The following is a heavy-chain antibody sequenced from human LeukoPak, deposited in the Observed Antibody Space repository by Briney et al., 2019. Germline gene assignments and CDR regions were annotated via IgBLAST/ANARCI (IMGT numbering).Heavy chain of an antibody. CDR2: ISGSGCST. V-gene: IGHV3-23*01. CDR3: AKIIVGSGYPYYGMDV. J-gene: IGHJ6*02. CDR1: GFTFSSYA. D-gene: IGHD5-12*01. Sequence: GGSLRLSCAASGFTFSSYAMSWVRQAPGKGLEWVSAISGSGCSTYYADSVKGRFTISRDNSKNTLYLQMNSLRAEDTAVYYCAKIIVGSGYPYYGMDVWGQGTTVTVSS.